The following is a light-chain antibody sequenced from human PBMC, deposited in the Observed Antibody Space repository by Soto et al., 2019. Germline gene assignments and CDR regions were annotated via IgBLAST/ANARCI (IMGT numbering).Light chain of an antibody. CDR1: SGHSSYI. Sequence: QPVLTQSSSASASLGSSVRLTCTLSSGHSSYIIAWHQQQPGKAPRFLMKVEGSGSYDKGSGVPDRFSGSSSGADRYLTISNLQFEDEADYFCETWGNNTWVFGGGTKLTVL. J-gene: IGLJ3*02. V-gene: IGLV4-60*02. CDR3: ETWGNNTWV. CDR2: VEGSGSY.